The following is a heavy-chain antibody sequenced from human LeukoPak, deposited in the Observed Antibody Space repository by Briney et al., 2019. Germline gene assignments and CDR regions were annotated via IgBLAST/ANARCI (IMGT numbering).Heavy chain of an antibody. CDR1: GYTFTNYH. J-gene: IGHJ5*02. CDR3: ARRAVAGTKGGFDP. D-gene: IGHD6-19*01. CDR2: IDPSGGST. Sequence: VASVKVSCKASGYTFTNYHLHWVRQAPGQGLEWMGIIDPSGGSTSYAQKFQGRVTMTRDMSTSTVYMELSSLRSEDTAVYYCARRAVAGTKGGFDPWGQRTLVTVSS. V-gene: IGHV1-46*01.